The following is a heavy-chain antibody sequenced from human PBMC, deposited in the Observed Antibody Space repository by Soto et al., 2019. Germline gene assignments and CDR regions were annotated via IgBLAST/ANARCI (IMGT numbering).Heavy chain of an antibody. CDR3: GRVMIGTSRHTDSDY. D-gene: IGHD2-2*01. CDR2: IDYNGVT. J-gene: IGHJ4*02. CDR1: GASISSRDYY. V-gene: IGHV4-39*01. Sequence: SETLSLTCSVSGASISSRDYYWGWIRQTPGKGLVWIGNIDYNGVTYYNPSLKSRVTVSRDTSKNQFSLKVASVTAADTASYYCGRVMIGTSRHTDSDYWGQGTQVTVSS.